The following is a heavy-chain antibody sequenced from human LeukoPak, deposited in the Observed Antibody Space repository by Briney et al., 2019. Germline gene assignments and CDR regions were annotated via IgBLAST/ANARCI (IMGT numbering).Heavy chain of an antibody. D-gene: IGHD3-22*01. CDR2: ISSDGNTK. J-gene: IGHJ4*02. V-gene: IGHV3-30*18. CDR3: AKGNDIGGYYYPHFDY. CDR1: GFTFSSYG. Sequence: GGSLRLPCAASGFTFSSYGMHWVRQAPGKGLEWVAVISSDGNTKNYVDSVKGRFTFSRDNSKNTLYLQMNSLRAEDTAVYYCAKGNDIGGYYYPHFDYWGQGTLVTVSS.